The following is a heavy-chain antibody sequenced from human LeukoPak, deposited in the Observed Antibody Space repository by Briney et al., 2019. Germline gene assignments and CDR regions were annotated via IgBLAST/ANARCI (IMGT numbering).Heavy chain of an antibody. Sequence: SSETLSLTCTVSGGSISSYYWSWIRQPPGKGLEWIGYIYYSGSTNYNPSLKSRVTISVDTSKNQFSLKLSSVTAADTAVYYCARDNDSSWYVSYYYYYGMDVWGQGTTVTVSS. J-gene: IGHJ6*02. D-gene: IGHD6-13*01. CDR3: ARDNDSSWYVSYYYYYGMDV. CDR2: IYYSGST. CDR1: GGSISSYY. V-gene: IGHV4-59*12.